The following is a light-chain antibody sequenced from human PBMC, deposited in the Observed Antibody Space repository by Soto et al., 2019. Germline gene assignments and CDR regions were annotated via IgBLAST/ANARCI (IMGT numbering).Light chain of an antibody. J-gene: IGKJ4*01. CDR1: QSVSSY. CDR2: DVS. Sequence: EIVLTQSPATLSLSPGERATLSCRASQSVSSYLAWYQQKPGQAPRLLIYDVSNRATGIPARFSGSGSGTDFTPTISSLEPEDFAVYYCQQLGTFGGGTKVQIK. V-gene: IGKV3-11*01. CDR3: QQLGT.